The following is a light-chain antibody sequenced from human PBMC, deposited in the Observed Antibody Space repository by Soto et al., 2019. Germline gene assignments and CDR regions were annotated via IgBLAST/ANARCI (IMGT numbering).Light chain of an antibody. Sequence: VLTQPASVSGSPGQSITISCTGTSSDVGGYNYVSWYQQHPGKAPKLMIYEVSNRPSGVSNRFSGSKSGNTASLTISGLQAEDEADYYCSSYTSSSTFYVFGTGTKVTVL. CDR2: EVS. CDR1: SSDVGGYNY. CDR3: SSYTSSSTFYV. V-gene: IGLV2-14*01. J-gene: IGLJ1*01.